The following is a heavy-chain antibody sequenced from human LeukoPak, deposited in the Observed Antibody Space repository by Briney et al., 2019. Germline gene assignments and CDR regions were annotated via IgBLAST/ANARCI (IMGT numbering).Heavy chain of an antibody. D-gene: IGHD2-21*02. CDR1: GYTFISYG. J-gene: IGHJ2*01. CDR2: ISGYNGNT. Sequence: VASVKVSCKASGYTFISYGISWVRQAPGQGLEWMGWISGYNGNTNYAQNLQGRVTMTTDTSTSTAYMELRSLRSDDTAVYYCARGLGVVTAQSEQPKPRYFDPWGRGTQVTVSS. CDR3: ARGLGVVTAQSEQPKPRYFDP. V-gene: IGHV1-18*01.